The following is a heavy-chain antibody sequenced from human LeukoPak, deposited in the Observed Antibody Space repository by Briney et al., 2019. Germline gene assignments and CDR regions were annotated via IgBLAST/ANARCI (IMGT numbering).Heavy chain of an antibody. Sequence: ASVKVSCKVSEDTLTDLSIHWVRQAPGKGLEWMGGFDPEDGETIDAQRFQGRVTMTEDTSADTAYMELRSLKSEDTAVYYCVTDVFWGQGTLVTVSS. J-gene: IGHJ4*02. CDR3: VTDVF. V-gene: IGHV1-24*01. CDR2: FDPEDGET. CDR1: EDTLTDLS.